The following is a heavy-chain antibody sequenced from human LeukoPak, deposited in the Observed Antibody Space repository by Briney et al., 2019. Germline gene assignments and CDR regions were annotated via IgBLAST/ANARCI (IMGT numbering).Heavy chain of an antibody. CDR2: LYSDGTT. V-gene: IGHV3-53*01. Sequence: GGSLRLSCAASGFSVSSNFMIWVRQAPGKGLEWVSVLYSDGTTYYADSVKGRFTISRGNSKETLYLQMNSLTAGDSAVYYCARVRSTSSRWLDPWGQGTLVTVSS. CDR1: GFSVSSNF. D-gene: IGHD2/OR15-2a*01. J-gene: IGHJ5*02. CDR3: ARVRSTSSRWLDP.